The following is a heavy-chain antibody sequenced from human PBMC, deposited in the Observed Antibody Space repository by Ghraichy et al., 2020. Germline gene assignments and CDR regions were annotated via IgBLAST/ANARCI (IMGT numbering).Heavy chain of an antibody. CDR1: GFTFSSYW. CDR3: VRVQRWANENDY. D-gene: IGHD5-24*01. Sequence: SLKVSCAASGFTFSSYWMYWVRQAPGKGLVWVSRINSDGISTNYADSVKGRFTISRDNAKSTLYLQMNSLSAEDTAVYYCVRVQRWANENDYWGQGALVTVSS. CDR2: INSDGIST. J-gene: IGHJ4*02. V-gene: IGHV3-74*01.